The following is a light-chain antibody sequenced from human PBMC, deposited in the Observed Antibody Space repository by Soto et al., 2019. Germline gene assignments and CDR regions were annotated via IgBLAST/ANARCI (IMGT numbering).Light chain of an antibody. CDR1: NIGSKS. CDR3: QVWDSSSDRVV. J-gene: IGLJ2*01. CDR2: DDS. V-gene: IGLV3-21*02. Sequence: SYELTQPPSVSVAPGQTARITCGGNNIGSKSVHWYQQKPGQAPVLVVYDDSDWPSGIPERFSGSNSGNTATLTISRVEAGDEADYYCQVWDSSSDRVVFGGGTKLTVL.